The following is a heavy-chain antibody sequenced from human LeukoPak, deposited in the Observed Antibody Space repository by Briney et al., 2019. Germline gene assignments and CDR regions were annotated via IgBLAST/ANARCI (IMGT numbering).Heavy chain of an antibody. CDR1: GGTFSSYA. V-gene: IGHV1-69*05. CDR3: AREGVVDGLNWFDP. Sequence: SVKVSCKASGGTFSSYAISWVRQAPGQGLEWMGRIIPIFGTANYAQKFQGRVTITTDESTSTAYMELSGLRSEDTAVYYCAREGVVDGLNWFDPWGQGTLVTVSS. D-gene: IGHD2-15*01. CDR2: IIPIFGTA. J-gene: IGHJ5*02.